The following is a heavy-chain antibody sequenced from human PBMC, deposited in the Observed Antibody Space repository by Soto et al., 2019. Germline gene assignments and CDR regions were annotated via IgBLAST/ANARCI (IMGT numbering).Heavy chain of an antibody. D-gene: IGHD6-6*01. CDR2: IDPSDSYT. J-gene: IGHJ6*02. V-gene: IGHV5-10-1*01. Sequence: GESLKISCKGSGYSFTSYWISWVRQMPGKGLEWMGRIDPSDSYTNYSPSFQGHVTISADKSISTAYLQWSSLKASDTAMYYCARNDSSSSDYYYYGMDVWGQGTTVTISS. CDR3: ARNDSSSSDYYYYGMDV. CDR1: GYSFTSYW.